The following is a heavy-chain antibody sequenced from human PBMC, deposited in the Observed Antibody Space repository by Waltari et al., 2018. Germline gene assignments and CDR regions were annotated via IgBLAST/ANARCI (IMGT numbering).Heavy chain of an antibody. J-gene: IGHJ4*02. D-gene: IGHD6-19*01. Sequence: EVQLVQSGAEVKKPGESLKISCKGSGYSFTSYWIGWVRQIPGKGPECMGVIYPGDSDTRYSPSFQGQVTISADKSISTAYLQWSSLKASDTAMYYCARQGVGSPGIAVAHFDYWGQGTLVTVSS. V-gene: IGHV5-51*01. CDR2: IYPGDSDT. CDR3: ARQGVGSPGIAVAHFDY. CDR1: GYSFTSYW.